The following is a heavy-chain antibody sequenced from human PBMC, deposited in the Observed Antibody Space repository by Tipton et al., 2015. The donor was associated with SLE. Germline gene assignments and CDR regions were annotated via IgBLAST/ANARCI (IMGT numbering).Heavy chain of an antibody. CDR2: IYHSGST. V-gene: IGHV4-59*01. J-gene: IGHJ4*02. CDR3: ARHYYGSGNYFDY. D-gene: IGHD3-10*01. Sequence: TLSLTCTVSGGSMSTYYWSWIRQPPGKGLEWIGYIYHSGSTNYNPSLRSRVTTSVDTSKNQLSLQLSSVTTADTAVYYCARHYYGSGNYFDYWGQGTLVTVSS. CDR1: GGSMSTYY.